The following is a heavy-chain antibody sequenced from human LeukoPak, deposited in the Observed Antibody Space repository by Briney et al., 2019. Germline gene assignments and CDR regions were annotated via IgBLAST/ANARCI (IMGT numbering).Heavy chain of an antibody. V-gene: IGHV4-59*12. Sequence: SETLSLTCTVSGGSISSYYWSWIRQPPGKGLEWIGYIYYSGSTNYNPSLKSRVTISVDTSKNQFSLKLSSVTAADTAVYYCARDSHSSGWYTWFDPWGQGTLVTVSS. CDR2: IYYSGST. CDR3: ARDSHSSGWYTWFDP. J-gene: IGHJ5*02. D-gene: IGHD6-19*01. CDR1: GGSISSYY.